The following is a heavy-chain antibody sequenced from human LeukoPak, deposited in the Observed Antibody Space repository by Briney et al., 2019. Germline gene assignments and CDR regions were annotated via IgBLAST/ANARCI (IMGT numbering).Heavy chain of an antibody. D-gene: IGHD3-10*01. Sequence: GASVKVSCKASGYTFTSYDINWVRQATGQGLEWMGCMNPNSGNTGYAQKFQGRVTITRNTSISTAYMELSSLRSEDTAVYYCARGSGSGSYVWTFDPWGQGTLVTVSS. CDR2: MNPNSGNT. J-gene: IGHJ5*02. CDR1: GYTFTSYD. V-gene: IGHV1-8*03. CDR3: ARGSGSGSYVWTFDP.